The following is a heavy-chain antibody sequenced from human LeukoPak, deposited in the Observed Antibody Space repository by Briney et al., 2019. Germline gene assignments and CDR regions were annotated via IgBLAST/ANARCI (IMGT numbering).Heavy chain of an antibody. D-gene: IGHD3-10*01. Sequence: SETLSLTCGVYGGSFSGYYWSWTRQPPGKGLEWIGEINHSGSTNYNPSLKSRVTISVDTSKNQFSLKLSSVTAADTAVYYCARGRSLLWFGKTLNWFDPWGQGTLVTVSS. CDR3: ARGRSLLWFGKTLNWFDP. V-gene: IGHV4-34*01. CDR1: GGSFSGYY. J-gene: IGHJ5*02. CDR2: INHSGST.